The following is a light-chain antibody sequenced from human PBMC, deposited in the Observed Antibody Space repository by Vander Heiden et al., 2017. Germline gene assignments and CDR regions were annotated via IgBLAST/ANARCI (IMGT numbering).Light chain of an antibody. CDR1: QTVNSNY. CDR2: DAS. CDR3: QQYGSSPRT. J-gene: IGKJ1*01. V-gene: IGKV3D-20*01. Sequence: EIVLTQSPATLSLSPGERATLSCGASQTVNSNYLAWSQQKPGVAPRLLIYDASTSATGIPDRFSGSGSGTDFTLTISRLEPEDFAVYYCQQYGSSPRTFGQGTKVEIK.